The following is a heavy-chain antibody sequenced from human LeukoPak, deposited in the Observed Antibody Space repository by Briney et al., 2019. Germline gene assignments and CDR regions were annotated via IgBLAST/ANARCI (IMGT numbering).Heavy chain of an antibody. D-gene: IGHD6-19*01. J-gene: IGHJ4*02. CDR2: ISSSSSYI. V-gene: IGHV3-21*01. Sequence: PGGSLRLSCAASGFTFSSYSMNWVRQAPGKGLEWVSSISSSSSYIYSADSVKGRFTISRDNAKNSLYLQMNSPRAEDTAVYYCAKSIAVAGFDYWGQGTLVTVSS. CDR3: AKSIAVAGFDY. CDR1: GFTFSSYS.